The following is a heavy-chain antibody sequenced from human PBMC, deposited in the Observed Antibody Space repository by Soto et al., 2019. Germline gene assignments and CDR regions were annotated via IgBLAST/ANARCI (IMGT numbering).Heavy chain of an antibody. J-gene: IGHJ4*02. D-gene: IGHD3-3*01. CDR1: GFSLTTSGVG. Sequence: QITLNESGPTQVKPRQTLTLTCTFSGFSLTTSGVGVGWIRQSPGKAPEWLALIYWDDDKRYSPSLKSRLTITKDTSKNQVVLTMADLDPADTATYYCAPRVLRTVFGLATTTAIYFDFWGQGTPVAVSS. V-gene: IGHV2-5*02. CDR2: IYWDDDK. CDR3: APRVLRTVFGLATTTAIYFDF.